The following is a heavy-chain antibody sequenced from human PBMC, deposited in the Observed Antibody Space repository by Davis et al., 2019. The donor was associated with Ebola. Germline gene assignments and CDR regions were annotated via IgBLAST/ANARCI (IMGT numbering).Heavy chain of an antibody. CDR3: TSSTMTPLDY. CDR1: GFTFSDSV. D-gene: IGHD3-3*01. CDR2: IRNQGKGYGT. J-gene: IGHJ4*02. V-gene: IGHV3-73*01. Sequence: PGGSLRLSCAASGFTFSDSVIHWVRQASGKGLEWVGRIRNQGKGYGTAYAASVKGRFTISRDDSKGAAYLQMNSLKTEDTALYYCTSSTMTPLDYWGQGTLVTVSS.